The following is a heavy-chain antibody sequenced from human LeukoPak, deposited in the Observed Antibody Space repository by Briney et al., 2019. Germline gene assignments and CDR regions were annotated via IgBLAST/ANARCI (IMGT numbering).Heavy chain of an antibody. CDR1: GFAFTSYP. Sequence: GGSLRLSCAASGFAFTSYPMHWVRQAPGKGLKWISYIGGDGIAFYADSVKGRFTASKDDARKSMYLQMNSLRVEDTAVYYCAKDRANWAIDDWGQGTQVTVSS. D-gene: IGHD3-16*01. V-gene: IGHV3-48*03. J-gene: IGHJ4*02. CDR2: IGGDGIAF. CDR3: AKDRANWAIDD.